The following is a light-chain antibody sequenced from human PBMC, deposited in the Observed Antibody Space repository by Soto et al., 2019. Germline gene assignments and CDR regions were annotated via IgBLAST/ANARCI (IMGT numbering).Light chain of an antibody. CDR3: QQYYSYPYT. CDR1: QDISSY. V-gene: IGKV1-8*01. J-gene: IGKJ2*01. Sequence: AIRMTQSPSSFSASTGDRVTITCRASQDISSYLAWYQQKPGKAPKLLIFAASTLQSGVPSRFSGSGSGTDFTLTLSCLQSEDFATYFCQQYYSYPYTFGQGTKLEIK. CDR2: AAS.